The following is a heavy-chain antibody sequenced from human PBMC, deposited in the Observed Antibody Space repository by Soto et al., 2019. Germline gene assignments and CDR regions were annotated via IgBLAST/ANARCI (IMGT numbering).Heavy chain of an antibody. CDR3: ARLHNYHYALDV. D-gene: IGHD4-4*01. V-gene: IGHV3-64*01. J-gene: IGHJ6*02. Sequence: EVQLVESGGSLVQPGGSLRLSCAASGFTFSSYAMHWVRQAPGKGLEYVSAISSNGGSNGNSVKGRFTISRDNSKNTLYLQMGSLRAEDMAVYYCARLHNYHYALDVWGQGTTVTVSS. CDR2: ISSNGGS. CDR1: GFTFSSYA.